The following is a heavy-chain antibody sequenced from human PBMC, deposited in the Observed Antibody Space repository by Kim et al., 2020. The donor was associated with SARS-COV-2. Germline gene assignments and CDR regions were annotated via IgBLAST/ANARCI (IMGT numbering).Heavy chain of an antibody. D-gene: IGHD3-22*01. CDR2: IIPIFGTA. CDR1: GGTFSSYA. V-gene: IGHV1-69*13. J-gene: IGHJ6*02. Sequence: SVKVSCKASGGTFSSYAISWVRQAPGQGLEWMGGIIPIFGTANYAQKFQGRVTITADESTSTAYMELSSLRSEDTAVYYCASRGSSGYYYSPYYYYGMDVWGQGTTVTVSS. CDR3: ASRGSSGYYYSPYYYYGMDV.